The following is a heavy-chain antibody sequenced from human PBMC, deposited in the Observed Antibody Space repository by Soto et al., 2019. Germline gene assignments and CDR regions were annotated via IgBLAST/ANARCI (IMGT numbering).Heavy chain of an antibody. CDR2: IIPIFGTA. Sequence: QVQLVQSGAEVKKPGASVKVSCKASGGTFSSYAISWVRQAPGQGLEWMGGIIPIFGTANYAQKFQGRGTITADKSTSTAYMELSSLRSEDTAGYDCAIPHCILPWSTYYYGMDVWGQGTTGTVSS. J-gene: IGHJ6*02. V-gene: IGHV1-69*06. CDR1: GGTFSSYA. CDR3: AIPHCILPWSTYYYGMDV. D-gene: IGHD5-18*01.